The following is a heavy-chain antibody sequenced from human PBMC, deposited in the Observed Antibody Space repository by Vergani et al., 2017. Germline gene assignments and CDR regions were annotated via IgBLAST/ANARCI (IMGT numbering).Heavy chain of an antibody. V-gene: IGHV4-34*01. D-gene: IGHD3-22*01. Sequence: QVQLQQWGAGLLKPSETLSLTCAVYGGSFSGYYWSWIRQPPGKGLEWRGEINHSGSTNYNPSLKSRVTISVDTSKNQFSLKLSSVTAADTAVYYCARRPYYYDSSGYSKYYYYGMDVWGQGTTVTVSS. CDR1: GGSFSGYY. CDR2: INHSGST. CDR3: ARRPYYYDSSGYSKYYYYGMDV. J-gene: IGHJ6*02.